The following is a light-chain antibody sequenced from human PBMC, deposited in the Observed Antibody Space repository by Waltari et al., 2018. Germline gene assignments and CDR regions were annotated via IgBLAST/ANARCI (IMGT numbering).Light chain of an antibody. CDR3: MQSIEVPRT. CDR2: EVS. V-gene: IGKV2D-29*02. Sequence: DIVMTQTPLSLSVTPGQPASISCTSRQSLLHRDGKTYLCWYLQRPGQSPELLIYEVSKRFSGVPDRFNGSGSGTDFTLKISRVEADDVGVYYCMQSIEVPRTFGQGTKVEMK. CDR1: QSLLHRDGKTY. J-gene: IGKJ1*01.